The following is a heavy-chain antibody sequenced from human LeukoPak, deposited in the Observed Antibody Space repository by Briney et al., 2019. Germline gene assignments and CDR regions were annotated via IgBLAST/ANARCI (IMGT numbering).Heavy chain of an antibody. CDR3: AKDPNGDWVGAFDM. Sequence: PGGSLRLSCEASGFTFSRYAMSWVRQAPGKGPEWVSGISASGGTAYFADSVKGRFIISRDGSKNTLFLQMNSLRAEDTALYYCAKDPNGDWVGAFDMWGQGTKVTVSS. V-gene: IGHV3-23*01. CDR1: GFTFSRYA. J-gene: IGHJ3*02. CDR2: ISASGGTA. D-gene: IGHD3-10*01.